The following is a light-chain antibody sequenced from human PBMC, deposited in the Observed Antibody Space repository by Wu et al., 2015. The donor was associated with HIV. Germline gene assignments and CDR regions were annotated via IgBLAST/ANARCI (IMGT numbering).Light chain of an antibody. CDR1: EYWQL. CDR3: QYRTT. CDR2: DTS. J-gene: IGKJ5*01. Sequence: PATLGLRLQGSRRHPLLQGQSEYWQLLSLVPTETWPDSRLLFFDTSNRATGIPPRFSGRGSGTDFTLTISSLESEDFALYYCQYRTTFGQGTRLESK. V-gene: IGKV3-11*01.